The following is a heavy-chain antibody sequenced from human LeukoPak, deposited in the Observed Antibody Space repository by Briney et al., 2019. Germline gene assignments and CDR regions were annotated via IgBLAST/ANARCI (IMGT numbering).Heavy chain of an antibody. D-gene: IGHD3-16*01. J-gene: IGHJ1*01. CDR3: ASSRAYDYVYFHH. V-gene: IGHV4-4*02. Sequence: PSGTLSLTCAVSGGSISSSNWWSWVRQPPGKGLEWIGEIYHSGSTNYNPSLKSRVTISIDTSKNQFSLKLNSVTAADTAVYYCASSRAYDYVYFHHWGQGTLVTVSS. CDR2: IYHSGST. CDR1: GGSISSSNW.